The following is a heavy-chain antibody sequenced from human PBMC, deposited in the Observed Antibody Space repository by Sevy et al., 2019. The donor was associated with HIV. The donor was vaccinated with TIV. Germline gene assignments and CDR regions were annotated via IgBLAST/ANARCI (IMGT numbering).Heavy chain of an antibody. D-gene: IGHD3-16*01. CDR2: IESDGRDK. CDR1: GFTFSAYW. Sequence: GGSLRLSCAASGFTFSAYWVNWVRQAPGKGLEWVANIESDGRDKHYVDSVEGRFTISRDKAKNSLYLQMNSLRLEDTAVYYCAQETVGRFDSWGQGTLVTVSS. V-gene: IGHV3-7*01. J-gene: IGHJ4*02. CDR3: AQETVGRFDS.